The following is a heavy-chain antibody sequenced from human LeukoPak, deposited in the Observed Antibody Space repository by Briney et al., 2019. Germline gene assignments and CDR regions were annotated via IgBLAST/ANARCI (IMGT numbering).Heavy chain of an antibody. CDR2: IKQDGSEK. CDR1: GFTFSSYW. Sequence: GGSLRPSCAASGFTFSSYWMSWVRQAPGKGLEWVANIKQDGSEKYYVDSVKGRFTISRDNAKNSLYLQMNSLRAEDTAVYYCAKTNLGYCSNYSWYTGYFDLWGQGTLVTVSS. V-gene: IGHV3-7*01. D-gene: IGHD2-2*02. CDR3: AKTNLGYCSNYSWYTGYFDL. J-gene: IGHJ4*02.